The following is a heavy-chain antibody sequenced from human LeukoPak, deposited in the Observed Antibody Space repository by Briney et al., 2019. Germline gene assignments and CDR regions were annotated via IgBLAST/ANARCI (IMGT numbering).Heavy chain of an antibody. CDR1: GGSISSGGYS. CDR3: ARDRYSSNWFDP. CDR2: IYHSGST. V-gene: IGHV4-30-2*01. Sequence: PSETLSLTCAVSGGSISSGGYSWSWIRQPPGKGLEWIGYIYHSGSTYYNPSLKSRVTISVDTSKNQFSLKLSSVTAADTAVYYCARDRYSSNWFDPWGQGTLVTVSS. D-gene: IGHD6-13*01. J-gene: IGHJ5*02.